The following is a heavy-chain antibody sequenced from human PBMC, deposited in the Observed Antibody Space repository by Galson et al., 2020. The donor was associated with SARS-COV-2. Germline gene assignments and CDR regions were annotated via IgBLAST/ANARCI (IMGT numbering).Heavy chain of an antibody. CDR2: IYYSGST. CDR1: GGSISSSSYY. J-gene: IGHJ4*02. V-gene: IGHV4-39*01. D-gene: IGHD3-22*01. Sequence: SETLSLTCTVSGGSISSSSYYWGWIRQPPGKGLEWIGSIYYSGSTYYNPSLKSRVTISVDTSKNQFSLKLSSVTAADTAVYYCARHSFGLDYYYDSSGYRGNFDYWGQGTLVTVSS. CDR3: ARHSFGLDYYYDSSGYRGNFDY.